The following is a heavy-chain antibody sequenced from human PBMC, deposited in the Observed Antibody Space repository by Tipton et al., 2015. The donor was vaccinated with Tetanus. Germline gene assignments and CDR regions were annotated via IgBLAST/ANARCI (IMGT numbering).Heavy chain of an antibody. D-gene: IGHD3-16*01. CDR3: VGESGLGLDAFDI. CDR2: TYYRSKWYN. V-gene: IGHV6-1*01. CDR1: GDSVSSNTDA. Sequence: GLVKPSQTLSLTCAISGDSVSSNTDAWNWIRQSPSRGLEWLGRTYYRSKWYNDYALSVKSRITINPAPSKSQFSLQLKSVAPEDTVMYYCVGESGLGLDAFDIWGRGTMVTVSS. J-gene: IGHJ3*02.